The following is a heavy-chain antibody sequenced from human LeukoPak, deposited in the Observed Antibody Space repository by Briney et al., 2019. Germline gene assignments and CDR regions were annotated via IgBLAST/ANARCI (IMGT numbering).Heavy chain of an antibody. CDR1: GGSISSYY. V-gene: IGHV4-59*01. CDR3: ARGLISYDFWSGYFDY. CDR2: IYYSGST. D-gene: IGHD3-3*01. J-gene: IGHJ4*02. Sequence: SETLSLTCTVSGGSISSYYWSWIRQPPGKGLEWIGYIYYSGSTNNNPSLKSRVTISVDTSKNQFSLKLSSVTAADTAVYYCARGLISYDFWSGYFDYWGQGTLVTVSS.